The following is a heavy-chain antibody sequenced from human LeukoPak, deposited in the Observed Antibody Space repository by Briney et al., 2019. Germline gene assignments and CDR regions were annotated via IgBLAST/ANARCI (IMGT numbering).Heavy chain of an antibody. D-gene: IGHD1-26*01. CDR2: ISSSGSVE. CDR3: ARARGSYAFDY. J-gene: IGHJ4*02. Sequence: PGGSLRLSCAASGFTFIEYYMGWLRQVPGKGLEWVSHISSSGSVEYYADSVRGRVTISRDNAKNSLHLQLNSLGVEETAVYYCARARGSYAFDYWGQGTLVTVSS. V-gene: IGHV3-11*04. CDR1: GFTFIEYY.